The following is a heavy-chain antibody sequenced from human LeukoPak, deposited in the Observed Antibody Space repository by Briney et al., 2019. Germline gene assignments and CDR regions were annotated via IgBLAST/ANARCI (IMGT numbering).Heavy chain of an antibody. D-gene: IGHD3-22*01. Sequence: PGGSLRLSCAASGFSVSSNYMSWVRQAPGKGLEWVSIIYSGGRTYYADSVKGRFTISRDNFKDTLFLQMNSLRAEDTAVYYCAKDRSRFDYDSRGSFDIWGQGTMVTVSS. CDR3: AKDRSRFDYDSRGSFDI. CDR2: IYSGGRT. J-gene: IGHJ3*02. V-gene: IGHV3-53*01. CDR1: GFSVSSNY.